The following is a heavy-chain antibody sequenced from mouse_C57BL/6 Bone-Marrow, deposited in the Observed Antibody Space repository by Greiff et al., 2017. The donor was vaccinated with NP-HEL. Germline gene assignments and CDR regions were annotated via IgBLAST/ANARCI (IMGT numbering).Heavy chain of an antibody. J-gene: IGHJ2*01. V-gene: IGHV14-2*01. CDR1: GFNIKDYY. CDR3: ARRTGTEVYFDY. CDR2: IDPEDGET. Sequence: EVMLVESGAELVKPGASVKLSCTASGFNIKDYYMHWVKQRSEQGLEWIGRIDPEDGETKYAPKFQGKATITADTSSNTAYLQLSSLTSEDTAVYYCARRTGTEVYFDYWGQGTTLTVSS. D-gene: IGHD4-1*01.